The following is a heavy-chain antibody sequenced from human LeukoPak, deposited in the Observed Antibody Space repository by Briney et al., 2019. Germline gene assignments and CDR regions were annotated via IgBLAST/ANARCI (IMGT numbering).Heavy chain of an antibody. Sequence: GGSLRLSCAASGFTFSSYWMHWVRQAPGKGLVWVSRISTDGSSTSYADFVKGRFTISRDNAKNSLYLQMNSLRAEDTAVYYCARDTYYDSSGYCSYWGQGTLVTVSS. CDR1: GFTFSSYW. J-gene: IGHJ4*02. CDR3: ARDTYYDSSGYCSY. D-gene: IGHD3-22*01. V-gene: IGHV3-74*01. CDR2: ISTDGSST.